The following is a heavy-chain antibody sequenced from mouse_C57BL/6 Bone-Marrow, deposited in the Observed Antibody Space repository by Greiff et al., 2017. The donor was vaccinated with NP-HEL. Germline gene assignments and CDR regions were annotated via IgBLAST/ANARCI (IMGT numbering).Heavy chain of an antibody. V-gene: IGHV1-74*01. D-gene: IGHD1-1*01. Sequence: VQLQQPGAELVKPGASVKVSCKASGYTFTRYWMHWVKQRPGQGLEWIGRIHPSDSDTNYNQKFKGKATLTVDKSSSTAYMQLSSLTSEDSAVYYCAIGSSYWYFDVWGTGTTVTVSS. CDR2: IHPSDSDT. CDR1: GYTFTRYW. J-gene: IGHJ1*03. CDR3: AIGSSYWYFDV.